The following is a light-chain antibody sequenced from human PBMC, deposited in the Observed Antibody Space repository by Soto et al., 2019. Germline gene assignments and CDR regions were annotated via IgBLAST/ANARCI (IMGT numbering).Light chain of an antibody. CDR1: QGIGSA. CDR3: QQYSSYPLT. J-gene: IGKJ4*01. Sequence: AIQLTQSPSSLSASGGDRVTLACRANQGIGSALAWYQQKPGKAPELLIQDASRLESGVPLRFSGSGSGTDFILTISSLQPEDFATYYCQQYSSYPLTFGGGTKVDIK. V-gene: IGKV1-13*02. CDR2: DAS.